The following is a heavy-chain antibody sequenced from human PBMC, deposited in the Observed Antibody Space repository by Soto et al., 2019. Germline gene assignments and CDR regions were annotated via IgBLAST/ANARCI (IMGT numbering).Heavy chain of an antibody. CDR2: IDWDDYK. V-gene: IGHV2-70*04. J-gene: IGHJ3*02. CDR3: ERTIGRGAATIAFDI. D-gene: IGHD1-26*01. Sequence: GPTLVNPTHTLTLTCTFSGFSLSPSASGMRVNWVRQPPGKALEWLARIDWDDYKLYSTSLKTRLTISKDTSKNQVVLTMTNMDPVDTATYYCERTIGRGAATIAFDIWGQGTMVTV. CDR1: GFSLSPSASGMR.